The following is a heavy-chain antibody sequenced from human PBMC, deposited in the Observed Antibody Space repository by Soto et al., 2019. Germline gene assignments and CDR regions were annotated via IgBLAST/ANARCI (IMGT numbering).Heavy chain of an antibody. D-gene: IGHD6-19*01. CDR2: IWYDGSNK. CDR3: ARGGGTVAESVGDY. CDR1: GFTFSSYG. J-gene: IGHJ4*02. Sequence: GGSLRLSCAASGFTFSSYGMHWVHQAPGKGLEWVAVIWYDGSNKYYADSVKGRFTISRDNSKNTLYLQMNSLRAEDTAVYYCARGGGTVAESVGDYWGQGTLVTVSS. V-gene: IGHV3-33*01.